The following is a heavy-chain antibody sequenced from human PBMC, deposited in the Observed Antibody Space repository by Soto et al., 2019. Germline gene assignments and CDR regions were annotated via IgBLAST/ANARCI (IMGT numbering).Heavy chain of an antibody. CDR3: ARKFAPEFFDS. V-gene: IGHV5-51*01. D-gene: IGHD3-10*01. Sequence: GESLKISCKGSGYTFSTYWIAWVRQMPGKGLEWMGIIYPGDSDTKYSPAFQGQVTISADKSINTAYLQWTSLEASDTAMYYCARKFAPEFFDSWGQGTLVTVSS. J-gene: IGHJ4*02. CDR1: GYTFSTYW. CDR2: IYPGDSDT.